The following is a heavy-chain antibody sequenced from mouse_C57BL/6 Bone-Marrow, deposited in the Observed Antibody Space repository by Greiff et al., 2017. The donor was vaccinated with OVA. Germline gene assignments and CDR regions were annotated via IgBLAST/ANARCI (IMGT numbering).Heavy chain of an antibody. CDR2: IDPENGDT. Sequence: VQLQQSGAELVRPGASVKLSCTASGFNIKDDYMHWVKQRPEQGLEWIGWIDPENGDTEYASKFQGKATITADTSSNTAYLQLSSLTSEDTAVYYCTPGITTVVNAMDYWGQGTSVTVSS. J-gene: IGHJ4*01. CDR3: TPGITTVVNAMDY. CDR1: GFNIKDDY. V-gene: IGHV14-4*01. D-gene: IGHD1-1*01.